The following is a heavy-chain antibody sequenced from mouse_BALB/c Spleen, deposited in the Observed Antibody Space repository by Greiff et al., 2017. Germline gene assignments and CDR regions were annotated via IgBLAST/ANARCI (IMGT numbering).Heavy chain of an antibody. CDR1: GYTFTSYW. Sequence: VQLQQSGAELAKPGASVKMSCKASGYTFTSYWMHWVKQRPGQGLEWIGYINPSTGYTEYNQKFKDKATLTADKSSSTAYMQLSSLTSEDSAVYYCAREDYSSMDYWGQGTSVTVSS. J-gene: IGHJ4*01. CDR3: AREDYSSMDY. V-gene: IGHV1-7*01. D-gene: IGHD2-12*01. CDR2: INPSTGYT.